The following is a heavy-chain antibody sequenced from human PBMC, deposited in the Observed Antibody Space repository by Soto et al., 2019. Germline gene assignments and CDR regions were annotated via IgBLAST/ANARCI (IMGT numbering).Heavy chain of an antibody. CDR2: ISSSSSYI. CDR3: ARDVGYCSGGSCYALYAFDI. V-gene: IGHV3-21*01. D-gene: IGHD2-15*01. CDR1: GFTFSSYS. Sequence: EVQLVESGGGLVKPGGSLRLSCATSGFTFSSYSMNWVRQAPGKGLEWVSSISSSSSYIYYGDSVRGRFTISRDNAKNSLSLQMNSLSAEDTAVYYCARDVGYCSGGSCYALYAFDIGGQGTIVTVSS. J-gene: IGHJ3*02.